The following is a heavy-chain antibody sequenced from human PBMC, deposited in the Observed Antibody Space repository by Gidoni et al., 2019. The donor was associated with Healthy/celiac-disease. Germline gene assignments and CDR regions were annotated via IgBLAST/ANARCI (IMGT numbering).Heavy chain of an antibody. CDR2: ISSSSRTI. Sequence: EVQLEETGVGLVQSGGSLSLFCAVTCFPFRTNTLICGRQAPGKGLEWVSYISSSSRTIYYADSVKGLITNSRNNAKNSLCLQMNSLRDEDTAVYYCAPGKTYYYDSSGYPQSHGMDVWGQGTTVTVSS. CDR3: APGKTYYYDSSGYPQSHGMDV. CDR1: CFPFRTNT. D-gene: IGHD3-22*01. J-gene: IGHJ6*02. V-gene: IGHV3-48*02.